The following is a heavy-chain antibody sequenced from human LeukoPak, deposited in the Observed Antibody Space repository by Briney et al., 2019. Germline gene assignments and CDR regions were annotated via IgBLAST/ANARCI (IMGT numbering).Heavy chain of an antibody. CDR3: AKCILTGYYKGYMDV. CDR1: GFTFSSYW. Sequence: GGSLRLSCAASGFTFSSYWMHWVRQAPGKGLVWVSRINSDGSNTSYADSVKGRFTISRDNAKNTLYLQINSLRAEDTAVYYCAKCILTGYYKGYMDVWGKGTTVTISS. CDR2: INSDGSNT. J-gene: IGHJ6*03. D-gene: IGHD3-9*01. V-gene: IGHV3-74*01.